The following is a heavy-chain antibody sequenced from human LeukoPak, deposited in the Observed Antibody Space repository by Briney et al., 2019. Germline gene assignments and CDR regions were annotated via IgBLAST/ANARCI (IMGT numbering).Heavy chain of an antibody. J-gene: IGHJ4*02. CDR1: GYTFTSYG. Sequence: ASVKVSCKASGYTFTSYGISWVRQAPGQGLEWMGWISAYNGNTNYAQKLQGRVTMTTDTSTSAAYMELRSLRSDDTAVYYCAGGGDSSSYYYFDYWGQGTLVTVSS. D-gene: IGHD6-13*01. V-gene: IGHV1-18*01. CDR2: ISAYNGNT. CDR3: AGGGDSSSYYYFDY.